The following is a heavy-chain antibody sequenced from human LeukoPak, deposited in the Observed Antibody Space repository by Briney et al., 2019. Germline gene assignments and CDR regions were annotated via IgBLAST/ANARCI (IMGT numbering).Heavy chain of an antibody. J-gene: IGHJ4*02. CDR1: GFTFSSYS. CDR3: ARLRRNSDRSGYYYYYDY. D-gene: IGHD3-22*01. Sequence: GGSLRLSCAASGFTFSSYSINWVRQAPGKGLEWVSSISVGSNYIYYADSVRGRFSISRDDARNSLYLQMDSLRGDDTAVYYCARLRRNSDRSGYYYYYDYWGQGTLVTVSS. CDR2: ISVGSNYI. V-gene: IGHV3-21*01.